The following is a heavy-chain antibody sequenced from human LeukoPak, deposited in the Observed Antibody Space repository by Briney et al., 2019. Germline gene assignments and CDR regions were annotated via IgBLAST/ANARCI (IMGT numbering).Heavy chain of an antibody. CDR1: GFTFSSYA. CDR3: ARVPITMIVVVLGYFDY. Sequence: GGSLRLSCAASGFTFSSYAMSWVRQAPGKGLEWVSAISGSGGSTYYADSVRGRFTISRDNSKNTLYLQMNSLRAEDTAVYYCARVPITMIVVVLGYFDYWGQGTLVTVSS. D-gene: IGHD3-22*01. J-gene: IGHJ4*02. V-gene: IGHV3-23*01. CDR2: ISGSGGST.